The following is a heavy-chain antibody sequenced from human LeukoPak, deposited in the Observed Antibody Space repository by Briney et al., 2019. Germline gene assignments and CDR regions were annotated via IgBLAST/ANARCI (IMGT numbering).Heavy chain of an antibody. V-gene: IGHV4-4*07. Sequence: PSETLSLTCTVSGGSISSYYWSWIRQPPGKGLQWIGHIYTSGSTNYNPSLKSRVTMSVDTSKNQFSLKLSSVTAADTAVYYCARDDGSYGYWGQGTLVTVSS. J-gene: IGHJ4*02. D-gene: IGHD1-26*01. CDR2: IYTSGST. CDR3: ARDDGSYGY. CDR1: GGSISSYY.